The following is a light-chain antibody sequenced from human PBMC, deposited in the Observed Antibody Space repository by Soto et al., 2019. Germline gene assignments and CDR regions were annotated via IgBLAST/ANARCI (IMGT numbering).Light chain of an antibody. CDR2: DAS. Sequence: EIVLTQAPATLSFSPGERATLSCRASQSVSIYLAWYQQKPGQAPRLLIYDASNRATGIPARFSGSGSGTDFTLTISSLEPEDFAVYYCQQSGSSPITFGQGTRLGL. CDR1: QSVSIY. J-gene: IGKJ5*01. CDR3: QQSGSSPIT. V-gene: IGKV3-11*01.